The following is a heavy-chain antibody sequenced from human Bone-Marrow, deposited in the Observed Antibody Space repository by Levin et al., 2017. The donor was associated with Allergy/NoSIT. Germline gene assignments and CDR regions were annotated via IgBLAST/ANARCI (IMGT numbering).Heavy chain of an antibody. D-gene: IGHD3-10*01. CDR3: ARVAAFWSSYKYYYSGMDV. V-gene: IGHV4-59*01. Sequence: PSETLSLTCSVSGGSISSYYWSWIRQVPGKGLEWIGHVSNNWGNSYNPSLKNRVTMSQDTSKNQFSLRLSSVTAADTGIYFCARVAAFWSSYKYYYSGMDVWGQGTTVAVSS. CDR1: GGSISSYY. CDR2: VSNNWGN. J-gene: IGHJ6*02.